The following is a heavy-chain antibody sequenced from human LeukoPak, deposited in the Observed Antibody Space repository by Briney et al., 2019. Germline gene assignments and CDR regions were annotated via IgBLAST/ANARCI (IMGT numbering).Heavy chain of an antibody. CDR3: VRDSNGMDV. V-gene: IGHV3-64D*06. CDR1: GFTFSNQP. CDR2: ISNNGGST. Sequence: GGPLRLSCAASGFTFSNQPMHWVRQAPEKGLDYVSTISNNGGSTYYADSVKGRFTISRDNSKNTLYLQMSSLRGEDTAVYYCVRDSNGMDVWGQGTTVTVSS. J-gene: IGHJ6*02.